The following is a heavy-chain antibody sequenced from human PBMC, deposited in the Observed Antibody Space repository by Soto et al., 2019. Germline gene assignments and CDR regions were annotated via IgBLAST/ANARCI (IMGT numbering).Heavy chain of an antibody. CDR2: ISYDGSNK. CDR1: GFTFSSYG. J-gene: IGHJ2*01. V-gene: IGHV3-30*18. Sequence: QVQLVESGGGVVQPGRSLRLSCAASGFTFSSYGMHWVRQAPGKGLEWVAVISYDGSNKYYADSVKGRFTISRDNSKNTLYLQINSLRAEDTAVYYWSKEGPIYGEQPGYGCDWYFDLWGRGTLVTVSS. D-gene: IGHD3-10*01. CDR3: SKEGPIYGEQPGYGCDWYFDL.